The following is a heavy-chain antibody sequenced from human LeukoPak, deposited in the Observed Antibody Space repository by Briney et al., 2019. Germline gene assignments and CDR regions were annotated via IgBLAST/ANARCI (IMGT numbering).Heavy chain of an antibody. J-gene: IGHJ4*02. V-gene: IGHV3-21*01. CDR1: GFTFSSYS. Sequence: GGSLRLSRAASGFTFSSYSMNWVRQAPGKGLEWVSSISSSSSYIYYADSVKGRFTISRDNAKNSLYLQMNSLRAEDTAVYYCARENLAAAGKGSKYYFDYWGQGTLVTVSS. CDR3: ARENLAAAGKGSKYYFDY. CDR2: ISSSSSYI. D-gene: IGHD6-13*01.